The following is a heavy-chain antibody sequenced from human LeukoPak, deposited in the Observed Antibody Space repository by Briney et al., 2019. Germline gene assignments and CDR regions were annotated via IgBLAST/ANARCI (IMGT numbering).Heavy chain of an antibody. CDR1: GGSINSSISH. V-gene: IGHV4-39*01. CDR2: IYSSGST. Sequence: SETLSLTCTVSGGSINSSISHWAWIRQPPGKGLEWIGTIYSSGSTHYNPSLKSRVTISVDTSKKQFSLNLTSVTVADTAVYYCARLSRGAFFYYGLDVWGQGTTVTVS. J-gene: IGHJ6*02. CDR3: ARLSRGAFFYYGLDV.